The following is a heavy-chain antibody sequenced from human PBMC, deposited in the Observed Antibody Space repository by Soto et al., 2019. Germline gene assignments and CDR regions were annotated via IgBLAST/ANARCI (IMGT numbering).Heavy chain of an antibody. J-gene: IGHJ4*02. CDR1: GGSFSGYY. Sequence: SETLSLTCAVYGGSFSGYYWTWIRQPPGTGLEWIGEVNHSGSTNYNPSLKSRVTISVDTSKNQFSLKLTSVTAADTAVYYCARDKITGLFDYWGQGTLVTV. CDR2: VNHSGST. D-gene: IGHD2-8*02. CDR3: ARDKITGLFDY. V-gene: IGHV4-34*01.